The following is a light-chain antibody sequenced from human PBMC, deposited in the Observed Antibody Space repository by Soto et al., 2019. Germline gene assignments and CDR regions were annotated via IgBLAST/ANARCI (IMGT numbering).Light chain of an antibody. CDR3: QSYDSSNPWV. J-gene: IGLJ3*02. CDR2: EDN. V-gene: IGLV6-57*03. Sequence: NFMLTQPHSVSESPGKTVTISCTRGSGSIASNYVQWYQQRPGSAPTTVIYEDNQRPSGVPDRFSGSIDSSSNSASLTISGLKTEDEADYYCQSYDSSNPWVFGGGTKVTVL. CDR1: SGSIASNY.